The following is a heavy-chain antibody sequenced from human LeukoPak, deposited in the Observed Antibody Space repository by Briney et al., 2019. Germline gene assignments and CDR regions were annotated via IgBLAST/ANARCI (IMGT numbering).Heavy chain of an antibody. Sequence: SETLSLTCTVSGGAIRSSGFYWGWVRQSPGKGLEWSGNIDYAERTYYNPSLKSRITLSADTSKNQLSLRLTSVTAADTAVYYCVRQAGTRTNNWYYFDFWGQGSLVSVSS. CDR2: IDYAERT. J-gene: IGHJ4*02. CDR1: GGAIRSSGFY. D-gene: IGHD1-1*01. CDR3: VRQAGTRTNNWYYFDF. V-gene: IGHV4-39*01.